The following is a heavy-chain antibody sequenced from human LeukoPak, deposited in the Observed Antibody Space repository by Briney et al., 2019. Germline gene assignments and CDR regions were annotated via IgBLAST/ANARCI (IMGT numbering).Heavy chain of an antibody. Sequence: GGSLRLSCAASGFSVISNYMSWVRQAPGKGLEWVSAISGSGGSTYYADSVKGRFTISRDNSKNTLYLQMNSLRAEDTAVYYCATKVMRYFDWLPHIPLFDIWGQGTMVTVSS. CDR2: ISGSGGST. V-gene: IGHV3-23*01. J-gene: IGHJ3*02. D-gene: IGHD3-9*01. CDR3: ATKVMRYFDWLPHIPLFDI. CDR1: GFSVISNY.